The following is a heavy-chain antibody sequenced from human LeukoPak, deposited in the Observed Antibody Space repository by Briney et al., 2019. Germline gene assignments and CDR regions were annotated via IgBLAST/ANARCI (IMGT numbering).Heavy chain of an antibody. CDR2: IYTSGST. V-gene: IGHV4-61*02. CDR1: GGSISSGSYY. J-gene: IGHJ4*02. CDR3: AREGRLTGIDY. Sequence: SQTLSLTCTVSGGSISSGSYYWSWIRQPAGKGLEWIGRIYTSGSTNYNPSLKSRVTISVDTSKNQFSLKLSSVTAADTAVYYCAREGRLTGIDYWGQGTMVTVSS. D-gene: IGHD7-27*01.